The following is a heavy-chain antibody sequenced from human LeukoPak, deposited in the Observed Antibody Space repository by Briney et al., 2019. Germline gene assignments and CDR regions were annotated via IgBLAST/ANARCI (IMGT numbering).Heavy chain of an antibody. V-gene: IGHV5-51*01. J-gene: IGHJ6*04. Sequence: GESLQISCKGSGSSFTSYWIGWVRQMPGKGLEWMGIIYPGDSDTRYSPSFQGQVTISADKSISTAYLQWSSLKASDTAMYYCARQSCSSTSCYVGGYYYYGMDVWGKGTTVTVSA. D-gene: IGHD2-2*01. CDR2: IYPGDSDT. CDR3: ARQSCSSTSCYVGGYYYYGMDV. CDR1: GSSFTSYW.